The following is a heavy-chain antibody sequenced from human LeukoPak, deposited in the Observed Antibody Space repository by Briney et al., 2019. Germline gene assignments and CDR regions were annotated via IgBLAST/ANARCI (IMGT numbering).Heavy chain of an antibody. J-gene: IGHJ4*02. CDR3: ARGHPAAVAGLLAY. V-gene: IGHV1-46*02. CDR1: GYSFNSYY. D-gene: IGHD6-19*01. CDR2: INPSGGST. Sequence: ASVKVSCKASGYSFNSYYIHWVRQAPGRGLEWMGIINPSGGSTSYTQKFQGRVTMTRDTSTSTVYMELRSLRSEDTAVYYCARGHPAAVAGLLAYWGWGTLVTVSS.